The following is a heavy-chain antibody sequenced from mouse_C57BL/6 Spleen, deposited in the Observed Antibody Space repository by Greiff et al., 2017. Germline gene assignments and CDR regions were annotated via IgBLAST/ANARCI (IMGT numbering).Heavy chain of an antibody. D-gene: IGHD1-1*01. CDR1: GYTFTDYN. V-gene: IGHV1-18*01. CDR3: ARLTTVPSYWYFDV. Sequence: EVQRVESGPELVKPGASVKIPCKASGYTFTDYNMDWVKQSHGKSLEWIGDINPNNGGTIYNQKFKGKATLTVDKSSSTAYMELRSLTSEDTAVYYCARLTTVPSYWYFDVWGTGTTVTVSS. J-gene: IGHJ1*03. CDR2: INPNNGGT.